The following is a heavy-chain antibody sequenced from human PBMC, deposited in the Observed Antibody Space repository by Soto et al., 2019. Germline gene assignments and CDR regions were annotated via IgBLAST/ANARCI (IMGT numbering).Heavy chain of an antibody. CDR1: GGSISSYY. V-gene: IGHV4-59*01. CDR3: ARSGYSSSWRYYYYYGMDV. CDR2: IYYSGST. D-gene: IGHD6-13*01. J-gene: IGHJ6*02. Sequence: KTSETLSLTCTVSGGSISSYYWSWIRQPPGKGLEWIGYIYYSGSTNYNPSLKSRVTITVDTSKNQFSLKLSSVTAADTAVYYCARSGYSSSWRYYYYYGMDVWGQGTTVTVSS.